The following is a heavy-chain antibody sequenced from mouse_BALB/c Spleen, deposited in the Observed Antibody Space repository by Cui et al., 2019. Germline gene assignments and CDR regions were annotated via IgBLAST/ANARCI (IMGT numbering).Heavy chain of an antibody. J-gene: IGHJ2*01. V-gene: IGHV1-72*01. Sequence: VQPQQPGTQLVKPSASVYLSCKASGYTFTSYWMHWVKQRPGRGLEWIGRIDPNSGGTKYNEKFKNKATLTVDKPSSTAYMQLSSLTSEDSAVYYCARYDYYGSSYFDYWGQGTTLTVSS. D-gene: IGHD1-1*01. CDR1: GYTFTSYW. CDR2: IDPNSGGT. CDR3: ARYDYYGSSYFDY.